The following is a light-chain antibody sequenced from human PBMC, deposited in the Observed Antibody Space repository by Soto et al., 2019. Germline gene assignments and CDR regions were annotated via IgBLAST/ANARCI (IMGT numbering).Light chain of an antibody. CDR1: QSISSY. V-gene: IGKV1-39*01. CDR2: AAS. J-gene: IGKJ1*01. CDR3: QQSYSPPPT. Sequence: DIQMTQSPSSLSASVGDRVTITCRASQSISSYLNWYQQKPGKAPKLLIYAASSLQSGVPSRFSGSGSGTDFTLTTSSLQPEDFQTYYCQQSYSPPPTFGQGTKMDIK.